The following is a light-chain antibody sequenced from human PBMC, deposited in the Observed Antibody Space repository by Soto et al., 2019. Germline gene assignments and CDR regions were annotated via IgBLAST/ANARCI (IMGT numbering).Light chain of an antibody. V-gene: IGLV2-8*01. CDR1: SSDVGGYDD. CDR2: EVT. J-gene: IGLJ1*01. CDR3: SSYEGTNNFVV. Sequence: QSVLTQPPSASGCPGQSVTISCTGTSSDVGGYDDVSWYQQHPGKAPKLMIYEVTKRPSGVPDRFSGSKSGNTASLTVSGLQAEDEADYYCSSYEGTNNFVVFGTGTKVTVL.